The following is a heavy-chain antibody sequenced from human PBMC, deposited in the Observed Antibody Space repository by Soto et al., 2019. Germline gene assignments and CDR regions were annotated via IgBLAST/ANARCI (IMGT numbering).Heavy chain of an antibody. CDR3: ASKGPRWELLAFDI. CDR1: GFTFSSYS. CDR2: ISSSSSTI. V-gene: IGHV3-48*02. Sequence: PGGSLRLSCAASGFTFSSYSMNWVRQAPGKGPEWVSYISSSSSTIYYADSVKGRFTISRDNAKNSLYLQMNSLRDEDTAVYYCASKGPRWELLAFDIWGQGTMVTVSS. J-gene: IGHJ3*02. D-gene: IGHD1-26*01.